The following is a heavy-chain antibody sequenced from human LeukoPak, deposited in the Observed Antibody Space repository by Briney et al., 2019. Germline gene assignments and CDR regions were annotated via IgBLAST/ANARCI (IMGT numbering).Heavy chain of an antibody. J-gene: IGHJ4*02. CDR1: GGSISSYY. CDR3: ARDTAPYTASGGFFDY. Sequence: ETLSLTCTVSGGSISSYYWSWIRQPAGKGLEWIGRSYTSGRTNYNPSLRSRGTMSVDTCKNQFSLKLSSVTAADTAVYYSARDTAPYTASGGFFDYWGQGTLVTVSS. D-gene: IGHD3-16*01. CDR2: SYTSGRT. V-gene: IGHV4-4*07.